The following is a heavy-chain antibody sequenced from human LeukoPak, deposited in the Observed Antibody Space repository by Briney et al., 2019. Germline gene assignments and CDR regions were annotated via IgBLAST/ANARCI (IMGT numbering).Heavy chain of an antibody. Sequence: GESLKISCKASGYSFTTYWIGWVRQMPGKGLEWIGIIYPGDSDTRYSRSFQGQVTISADKSIRTAYLQWSSLKASDTAMYSCASGSPWPRTRNFDYWGQGTLVTVSS. CDR3: ASGSPWPRTRNFDY. J-gene: IGHJ4*02. CDR1: GYSFTTYW. V-gene: IGHV5-51*01. CDR2: IYPGDSDT. D-gene: IGHD6-13*01.